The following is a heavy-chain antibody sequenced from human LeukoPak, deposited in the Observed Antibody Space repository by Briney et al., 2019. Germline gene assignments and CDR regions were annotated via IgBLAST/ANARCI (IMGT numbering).Heavy chain of an antibody. D-gene: IGHD5-12*01. Sequence: HTGGSLRLSCTGSGFTFSNYWMSWVRQAPGKGLEWVANIKHDGSEKYYVDSVKGRFTISRDNAKNSLYLQMNSLRAEDTAVYYCARETGYADYWGQGTLVTVSS. CDR1: GFTFSNYW. J-gene: IGHJ4*02. V-gene: IGHV3-7*01. CDR3: ARETGYADY. CDR2: IKHDGSEK.